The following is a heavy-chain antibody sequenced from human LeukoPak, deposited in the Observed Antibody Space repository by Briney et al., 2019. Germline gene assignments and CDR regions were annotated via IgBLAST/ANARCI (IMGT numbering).Heavy chain of an antibody. D-gene: IGHD6-19*01. CDR2: IYSGGST. J-gene: IGHJ1*01. V-gene: IGHV3-66*01. CDR3: AQGYSSGWYVPYFQH. CDR1: GFTFSSYS. Sequence: GGSLRLPCAASGFTFSSYSMSWVRQAPGKGLEWVSVIYSGGSTYYADSVKGRFTISRDNSKNTLYLQMNSLRAEDTAVYYCAQGYSSGWYVPYFQHWGQGTLVTVSS.